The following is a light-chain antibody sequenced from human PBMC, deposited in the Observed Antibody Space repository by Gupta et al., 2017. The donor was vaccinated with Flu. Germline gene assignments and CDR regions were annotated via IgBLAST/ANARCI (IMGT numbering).Light chain of an antibody. CDR1: QSISSW. CDR2: KAS. J-gene: IGKJ2*01. CDR3: QQYNSYSRT. V-gene: IGKV1-5*03. Sequence: DIQMTKSPSTLSASVGDRVTITCRASQSISSWLAWYQQKPGKAPKLLIYKASSLESGVPSRLSGSGSGTEFTLTISSLQPDDFATYYCQQYNSYSRTVGQGTKLEIK.